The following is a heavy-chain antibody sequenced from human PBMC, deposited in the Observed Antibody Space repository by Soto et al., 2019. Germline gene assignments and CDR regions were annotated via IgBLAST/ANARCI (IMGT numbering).Heavy chain of an antibody. CDR3: ARSIVVVTALDY. CDR1: GYTFTGYY. D-gene: IGHD2-21*02. J-gene: IGHJ4*02. Sequence: GASVKVSCKDSGYTFTGYYIHWMRQAPGQRLEWMGWLNAGNGNTEYSQKFQGRVTITRDTSASTAYMELSSLRSEDTAVYYCARSIVVVTALDYWGQGTLVTVSS. CDR2: LNAGNGNT. V-gene: IGHV1-3*01.